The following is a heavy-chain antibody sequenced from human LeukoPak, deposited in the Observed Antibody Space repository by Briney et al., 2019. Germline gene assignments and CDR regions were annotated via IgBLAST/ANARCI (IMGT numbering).Heavy chain of an antibody. CDR3: AKDRWGGQRQNYFDY. CDR2: ISNTISAM. D-gene: IGHD1-26*01. CDR1: GFTFSTYS. Sequence: GGSLRLSCAASGFTFSTYSMNWVRQAPGKGLEWVSYISNTISAMYYADSVKGRFTISRDNARNSLYLQMNTLRDEDTAVYYCAKDRWGGQRQNYFDYWGQGTLVTVSS. V-gene: IGHV3-48*02. J-gene: IGHJ4*02.